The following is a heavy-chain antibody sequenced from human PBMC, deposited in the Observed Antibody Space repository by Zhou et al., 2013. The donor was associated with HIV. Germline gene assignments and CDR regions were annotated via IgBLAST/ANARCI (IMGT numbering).Heavy chain of an antibody. Sequence: VQLQESGPGLVKPSETLSLTCTVSGGSISSHYWSWIRQPPGKGLEWIGYIYYSGSTNYNPSLKSRVTISVDTSKNQFSLKLSSVTAADTAVYYCARAPRSSGWPHLGDAFDIWGQGTMVTVSS. V-gene: IGHV4-59*11. CDR3: ARAPRSSGWPHLGDAFDI. CDR2: IYYSGST. J-gene: IGHJ3*02. CDR1: GGSISSHY. D-gene: IGHD6-19*01.